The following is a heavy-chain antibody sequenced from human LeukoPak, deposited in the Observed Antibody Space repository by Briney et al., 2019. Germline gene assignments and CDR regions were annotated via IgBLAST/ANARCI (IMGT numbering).Heavy chain of an antibody. CDR3: TTDGPNSSGYYYAYYYYMDV. D-gene: IGHD3-22*01. CDR2: IKSKTDGGTT. V-gene: IGHV3-15*01. CDR1: GFTFSNAW. Sequence: PGGSLRLSCAASGFTFSNAWMSWVRQAPGKGLEWVGRIKSKTDGGTTDYAAPVKGRFTISRDDSKNTLYLQMNSLKTEDTAVYYCTTDGPNSSGYYYAYYYYMDVWGKGTTVTISS. J-gene: IGHJ6*03.